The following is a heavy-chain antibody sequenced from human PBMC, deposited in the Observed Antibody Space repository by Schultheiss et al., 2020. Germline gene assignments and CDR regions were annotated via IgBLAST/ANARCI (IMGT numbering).Heavy chain of an antibody. CDR2: ISYEGSNK. D-gene: IGHD5-24*01. CDR3: AKDGRDGYNYFDY. CDR1: GFTFSSYG. Sequence: GGSLRLSCAASGFTFSSYGMHWVRQGPGKGLEWVAVISYEGSNKYYADSVKGRFSISRDNSKNTLYLQMNSLRAEDTAVYYCAKDGRDGYNYFDYWGQGTLVTVSS. J-gene: IGHJ4*02. V-gene: IGHV3-30*18.